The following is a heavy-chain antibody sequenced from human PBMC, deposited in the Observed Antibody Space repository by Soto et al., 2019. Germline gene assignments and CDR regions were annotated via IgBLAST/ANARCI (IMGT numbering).Heavy chain of an antibody. CDR1: GYSFTSYW. V-gene: IGHV5-51*01. J-gene: IGHJ4*02. D-gene: IGHD3-9*01. Sequence: AGESLKISCKGSGYSFTSYWIGWVRQMPGKGLEWMGIIYPGDSDTRYSPSFQGQVTISADKSISTAYLQWSSLKASDTAMYYCARSSSHYDILTGYYKGGPFDYWGQGTLVTVSS. CDR2: IYPGDSDT. CDR3: ARSSSHYDILTGYYKGGPFDY.